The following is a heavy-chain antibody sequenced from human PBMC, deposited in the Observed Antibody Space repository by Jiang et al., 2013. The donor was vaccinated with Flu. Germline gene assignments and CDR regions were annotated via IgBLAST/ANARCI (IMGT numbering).Heavy chain of an antibody. V-gene: IGHV6-1*01. CDR3: ARVGSSRWGGDVDFDY. Sequence: AISGDSVSSNSAAWNWIRQSPSRGLEWLGRTYYRSKWYNDYAVSVKSRITINPDTSKNQFSLQLNSVTPEDTAVYYCARVGSSRWGGDVDFDYWGQGTLVTVSS. J-gene: IGHJ4*02. D-gene: IGHD4-23*01. CDR2: TYYRSKWYN. CDR1: GDSVSSNSAA.